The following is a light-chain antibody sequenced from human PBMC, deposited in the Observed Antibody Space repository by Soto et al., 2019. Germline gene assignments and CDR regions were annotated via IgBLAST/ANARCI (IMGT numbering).Light chain of an antibody. CDR1: SSNIGNNY. CDR2: DNN. J-gene: IGLJ2*01. CDR3: GTWDSSLSAVV. Sequence: QSVLTQPPSVSAAPGQKVTISCSGSSSNIGNNYVSWYQQLPGTAPKRLIYDNNKRPSGIPDRFSGSKSGTSATLGITGLQTGDEADYYCGTWDSSLSAVVFGGGTKLTAL. V-gene: IGLV1-51*01.